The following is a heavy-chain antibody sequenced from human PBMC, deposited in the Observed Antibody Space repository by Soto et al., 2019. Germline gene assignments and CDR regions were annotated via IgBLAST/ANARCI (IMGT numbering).Heavy chain of an antibody. CDR2: ISGTGESA. CDR3: VNDRILTTVPDRGAFDI. Sequence: EVQLLEYGGGLTQPGGSLSLSCIASGLTFSNYAMSWVRQAPRKGLEWVSAISGTGESAYYADSVKGRLTISRDNSKNTIYLQMNSLRAEDTAVYYCVNDRILTTVPDRGAFDIWGQGTMVTVSS. J-gene: IGHJ3*02. CDR1: GLTFSNYA. D-gene: IGHD4-17*01. V-gene: IGHV3-23*01.